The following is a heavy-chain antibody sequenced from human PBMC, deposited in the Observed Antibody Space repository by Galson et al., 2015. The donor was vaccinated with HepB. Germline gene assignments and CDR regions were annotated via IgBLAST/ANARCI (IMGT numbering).Heavy chain of an antibody. J-gene: IGHJ4*02. CDR2: IKQDGSEK. V-gene: IGHV3-7*03. D-gene: IGHD6-19*01. CDR3: ARESELGIAVAGDY. CDR1: GFTFSSYW. Sequence: SLRLSCAASGFTFSSYWMSWVRQAPGKGLEWVANIKQDGSEKYYVDSVKGRFTISRDNAKNSLYLQMNSLRAEDTAVYYCARESELGIAVAGDYWGQGTLVTVSS.